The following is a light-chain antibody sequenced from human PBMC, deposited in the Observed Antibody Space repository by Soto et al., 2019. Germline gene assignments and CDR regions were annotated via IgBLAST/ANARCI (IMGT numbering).Light chain of an antibody. V-gene: IGKV3-20*01. CDR2: AAS. J-gene: IGKJ1*01. Sequence: EIVLTHSPGTLSLSPWERATFSFRASQSVSSSYLAWYQQKPGQAPRLLIYAASTRATGIPARFSGSGSGTEFTLTISSLQSEDFAVYYCQQYGSSPGKFGQGTKVDIK. CDR3: QQYGSSPGK. CDR1: QSVSSSY.